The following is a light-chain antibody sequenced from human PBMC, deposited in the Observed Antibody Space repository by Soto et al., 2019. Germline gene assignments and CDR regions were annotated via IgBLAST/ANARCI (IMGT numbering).Light chain of an antibody. J-gene: IGKJ3*01. V-gene: IGKV1-39*01. CDR1: QSISSY. CDR2: AAS. CDR3: QQSYSTGIT. Sequence: DIQMTQSPSSLSASVGDRVTITCRASQSISSYLNWYQQKPGKAPKLLIYAASSLQSGVPSRFSGSGSGTDFTLTSSSLQPEDFATYYCQQSYSTGITFGPGTKVDIK.